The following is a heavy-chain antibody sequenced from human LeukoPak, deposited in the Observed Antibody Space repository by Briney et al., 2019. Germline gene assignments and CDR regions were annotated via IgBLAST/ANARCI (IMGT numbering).Heavy chain of an antibody. J-gene: IGHJ4*02. CDR1: GGSFSGYY. D-gene: IGHD6-6*01. Sequence: SETLSLTCAVYGGSFSGYYWSWIRQPPGKGLEWIGEINHSGSTNYNPSLKSRVTISVDTSKNQFSLKLSSVTAADTAVYYCARYSIPIGSSGRFDYWGQGTLVTVSP. CDR2: INHSGST. V-gene: IGHV4-34*01. CDR3: ARYSIPIGSSGRFDY.